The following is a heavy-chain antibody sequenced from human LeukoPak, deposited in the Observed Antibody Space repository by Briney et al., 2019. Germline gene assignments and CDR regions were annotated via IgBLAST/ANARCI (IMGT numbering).Heavy chain of an antibody. Sequence: ASVKVFCKASGYTFTGYYMHWVRQAPGQGLEWMGWINPNSGGTNYAQKFQGRVTMTRDTSISTAYMELSRLRSDDTAVYYCARAYSGYDFVDYWGQGTLVTVSS. CDR1: GYTFTGYY. CDR3: ARAYSGYDFVDY. CDR2: INPNSGGT. D-gene: IGHD5-12*01. V-gene: IGHV1-2*02. J-gene: IGHJ4*02.